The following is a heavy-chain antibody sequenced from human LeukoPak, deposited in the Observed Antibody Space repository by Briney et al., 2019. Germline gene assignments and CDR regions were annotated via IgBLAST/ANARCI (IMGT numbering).Heavy chain of an antibody. D-gene: IGHD3-22*01. Sequence: PSETLFLTCTVSGGSISSYYWSWIRQPPGKGLEWIGYIYYSGSTNYNPSLKSRVTISVDTSKNQFSLKLSSVTAADTAVYYCARNYDSSGYYYLIVDYWGQGTLVTVSS. CDR1: GGSISSYY. CDR3: ARNYDSSGYYYLIVDY. CDR2: IYYSGST. J-gene: IGHJ4*02. V-gene: IGHV4-59*01.